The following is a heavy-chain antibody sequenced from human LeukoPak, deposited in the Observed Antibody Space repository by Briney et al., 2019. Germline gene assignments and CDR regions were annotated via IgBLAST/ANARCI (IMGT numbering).Heavy chain of an antibody. Sequence: PGRSLRLSCAASGFTFSSYAMHWVRQAPGKGLEWVAVISYDGSNKYYADSVKGRFTISRDNSKNTLYLQMNSLRAEDTAVSYSARDPLHYYDSSAPFDYWGQGTLVTVSS. V-gene: IGHV3-30-3*01. CDR3: ARDPLHYYDSSAPFDY. D-gene: IGHD3-22*01. CDR2: ISYDGSNK. CDR1: GFTFSSYA. J-gene: IGHJ4*02.